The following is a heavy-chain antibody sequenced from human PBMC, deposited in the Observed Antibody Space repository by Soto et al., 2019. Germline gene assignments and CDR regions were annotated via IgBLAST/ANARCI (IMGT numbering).Heavy chain of an antibody. CDR1: GFTFSNAW. CDR2: IKSKTDGGTT. V-gene: IGHV3-15*01. D-gene: IGHD3-3*01. CDR3: TTVIDDFWSGYYRPHYYYGMDV. Sequence: KPGGSLRLSCAASGFTFSNAWMSWVRQAPGKGLEWVGRIKSKTDGGTTDYAAPVKGRFTISRDDSKNTLYLQMNSLKTEDTAVYYCTTVIDDFWSGYYRPHYYYGMDVWGQGTTVTVSS. J-gene: IGHJ6*02.